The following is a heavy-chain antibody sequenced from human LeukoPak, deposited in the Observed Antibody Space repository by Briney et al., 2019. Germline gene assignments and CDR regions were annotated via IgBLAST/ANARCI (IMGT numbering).Heavy chain of an antibody. CDR1: RFTFSSYA. CDR2: ITESGGST. J-gene: IGHJ4*02. CDR3: AKVRGGYFDY. V-gene: IGHV3-23*01. D-gene: IGHD3-10*01. Sequence: PGGSLRLSCAASRFTFSSYAMSWVRQAPGKGLEWVSGITESGGSTYYADSVKGRFTISRDNSKNTLYLQMNSLRAEDTAVYYCAKVRGGYFDYWGEGTLVTASS.